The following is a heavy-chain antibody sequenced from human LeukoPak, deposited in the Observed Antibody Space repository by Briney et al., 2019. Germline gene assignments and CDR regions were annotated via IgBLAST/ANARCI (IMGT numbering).Heavy chain of an antibody. V-gene: IGHV3-7*01. J-gene: IGHJ4*02. CDR3: ARDQGLMVYAISHYFDY. CDR1: GFTFSSYW. D-gene: IGHD2-8*01. CDR2: IKQDGSEK. Sequence: GGSLRLSCAASGFTFSSYWMSWVRQAPGKGLEWVANIKQDGSEKYYVDSVKGRFTISRDNAKNSLYLQMNSLRAEDTAVYYCARDQGLMVYAISHYFDYWGQGTLVTVSS.